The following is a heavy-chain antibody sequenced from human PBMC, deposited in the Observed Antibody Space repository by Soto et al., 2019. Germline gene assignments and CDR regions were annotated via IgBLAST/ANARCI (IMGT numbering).Heavy chain of an antibody. J-gene: IGHJ6*03. V-gene: IGHV1-8*01. CDR3: ARGPWYYDFWSGYYTHYYYYYMDV. D-gene: IGHD3-3*01. Sequence: ASVKVSCKTSGYTFTSYDINWVRQATGQGLEWMGWMNPNSGNTGYAQKFQGRVTMTRNTSISIAYMELSSLRSEDTAVYYCARGPWYYDFWSGYYTHYYYYYMDVWGKGTTVTVSS. CDR1: GYTFTSYD. CDR2: MNPNSGNT.